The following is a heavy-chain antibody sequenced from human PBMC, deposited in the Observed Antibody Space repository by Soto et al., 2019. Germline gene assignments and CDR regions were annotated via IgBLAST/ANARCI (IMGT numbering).Heavy chain of an antibody. D-gene: IGHD4-17*01. V-gene: IGHV1-46*01. CDR2: INPSGGST. Sequence: ASVKVSCKASGYTFTSYYMHWVGQAPGRGLEWMGIINPSGGSTSYAQKFQGRVTMTRDTSTSTVYMELSSLRSEDTAVYYCARDYGGKQPHRGGLLDPWGQGTLVTVSS. CDR1: GYTFTSYY. J-gene: IGHJ5*02. CDR3: ARDYGGKQPHRGGLLDP.